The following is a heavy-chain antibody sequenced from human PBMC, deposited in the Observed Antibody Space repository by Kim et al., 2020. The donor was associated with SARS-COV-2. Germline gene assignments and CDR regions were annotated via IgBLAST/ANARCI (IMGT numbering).Heavy chain of an antibody. CDR2: ISGSGGST. CDR3: AKLKVALTRWFDP. Sequence: GGSLRLSCAASGFTFSSYAMSWVRQAPGKGLEWVSAISGSGGSTYYADSVKGQFTIPRDNSKNTLYLQMNSLRAEDTAVYYCAKLKVALTRWFDPWGQGTQVTVSS. V-gene: IGHV3-23*01. J-gene: IGHJ5*02. CDR1: GFTFSSYA.